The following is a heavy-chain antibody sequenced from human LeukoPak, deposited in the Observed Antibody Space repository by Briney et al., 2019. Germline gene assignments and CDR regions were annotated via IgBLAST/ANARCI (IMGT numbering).Heavy chain of an antibody. CDR3: ARDRAWNYFDY. D-gene: IGHD3-3*01. CDR1: GFTFSSYA. CDR2: ISNDGSRK. Sequence: GGSLRLSCAASGFTFSSYAMHWVRQAPGKGLEWVAIISNDGSRKYYAHYVEGRFTISRDNSKNTLNLQMDSLRAEDTAVYYCARDRAWNYFDYWGQGTLVTVSS. J-gene: IGHJ4*02. V-gene: IGHV3-30*04.